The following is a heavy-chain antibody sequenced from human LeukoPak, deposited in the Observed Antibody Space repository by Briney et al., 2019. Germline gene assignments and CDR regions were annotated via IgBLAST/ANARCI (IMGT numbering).Heavy chain of an antibody. J-gene: IGHJ4*02. CDR3: ARLPKYSRPLDY. D-gene: IGHD6-6*01. CDR1: GYTFSSYD. CDR2: MNPNSGNT. Sequence: ASVKVSCKASGYTFSSYDINWVRQATGQGLEWMGWMNPNSGNTAYAQKFQGRVTMSRDTSISTAYMELSSPRSEDTAVYYCARLPKYSRPLDYWGQGTLVTVSS. V-gene: IGHV1-8*02.